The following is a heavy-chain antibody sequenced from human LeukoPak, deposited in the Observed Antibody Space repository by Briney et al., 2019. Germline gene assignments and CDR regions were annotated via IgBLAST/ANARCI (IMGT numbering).Heavy chain of an antibody. Sequence: GGSLRLSCAASGFTFSSYDMHWVRQATGKGLEWVSAIGTAGDTYYPGSVKGRFTISRENAKNSLYLQMNSLRAEDTAVYYCARELGSSGPGYYYYYYGMDVWGQGTTVTVSS. V-gene: IGHV3-13*01. CDR3: ARELGSSGPGYYYYYYGMDV. CDR1: GFTFSSYD. J-gene: IGHJ6*02. CDR2: IGTAGDT. D-gene: IGHD3-10*01.